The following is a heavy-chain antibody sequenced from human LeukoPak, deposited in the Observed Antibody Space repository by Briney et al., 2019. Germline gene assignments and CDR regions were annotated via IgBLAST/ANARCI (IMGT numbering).Heavy chain of an antibody. J-gene: IGHJ4*02. Sequence: SETLSLTCAVYGGSFSGYYWSWIRQPPGKGLEWIGEINHSGSTNYNPSLKSRVTISVDTSKNQFSLKLSSVTAADTAVYYCARATYYYGSGSYKTHSYFDYWGQGTPVTVSS. CDR2: INHSGST. CDR1: GGSFSGYY. D-gene: IGHD3-10*01. CDR3: ARATYYYGSGSYKTHSYFDY. V-gene: IGHV4-34*01.